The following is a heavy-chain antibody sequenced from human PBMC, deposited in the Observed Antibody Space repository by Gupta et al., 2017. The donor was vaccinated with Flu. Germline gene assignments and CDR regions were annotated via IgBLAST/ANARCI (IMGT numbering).Heavy chain of an antibody. V-gene: IGHV1-2*02. D-gene: IGHD3-3*01. CDR1: GFTFNRHY. CDR2: INPNNGAT. J-gene: IGHJ5*02. Sequence: QVQLVQSGAEVTGPGASVRVSCQASGFTFNRHYIHWIRQAPGQGLEWMGWINPNNGATHIAPKFRGRVTMTSDTSITTAYLDLRTLRSADSAFYYCAKGAYDDFWSGANWFDPWGQGSLVTVSS. CDR3: AKGAYDDFWSGANWFDP.